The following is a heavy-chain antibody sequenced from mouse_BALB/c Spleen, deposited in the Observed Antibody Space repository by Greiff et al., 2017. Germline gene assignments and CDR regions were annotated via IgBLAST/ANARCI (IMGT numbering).Heavy chain of an antibody. CDR2: IDPYNGGT. CDR1: GYAFTSYN. J-gene: IGHJ4*01. D-gene: IGHD1-1*01. Sequence: VQLQQSGPELVKPGASVKVSCKASGYAFTSYNMYWVKQSHGKSLEWIGYIDPYNGGTSYNQKFKGKATLTVDKSSSTAYMHLNSLTSEDSAVYYCARRIITTVVAPYAMDYWGQGTSVTVSS. V-gene: IGHV1S135*01. CDR3: ARRIITTVVAPYAMDY.